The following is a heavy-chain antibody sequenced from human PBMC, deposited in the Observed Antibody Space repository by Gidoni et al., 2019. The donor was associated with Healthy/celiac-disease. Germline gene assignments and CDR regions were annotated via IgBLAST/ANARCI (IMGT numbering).Heavy chain of an antibody. V-gene: IGHV2-5*01. CDR3: AHRRNLQSPFDY. J-gene: IGHJ4*02. Sequence: QITLKESGPTLVKPTQTLTLTCTFSGISLRTSGVGVGWIRQPPGKALEWLALIYWNDDKRYSPSLKSRLTITKDTSKNQVVLTMTNMDPVDTATYYCAHRRNLQSPFDYWGQGTLVTVSS. CDR2: IYWNDDK. D-gene: IGHD4-4*01. CDR1: GISLRTSGVG.